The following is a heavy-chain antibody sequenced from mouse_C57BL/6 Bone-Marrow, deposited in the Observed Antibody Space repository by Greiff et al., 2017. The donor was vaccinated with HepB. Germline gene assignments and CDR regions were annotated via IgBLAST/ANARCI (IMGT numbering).Heavy chain of an antibody. CDR2: IDPENGDT. D-gene: IGHD2-3*01. CDR1: GFNIKDDY. CDR3: TTRGNGYSWFAY. Sequence: VQLQQSGAELVRPGASVKLSCTASGFNIKDDYMHWVKQRPEQGLEWIGWIDPENGDTEYASKFQGKATITADTSSNTAYLQLRSLTSEDTAVYYCTTRGNGYSWFAYWGQGTLVTVSA. V-gene: IGHV14-4*01. J-gene: IGHJ3*01.